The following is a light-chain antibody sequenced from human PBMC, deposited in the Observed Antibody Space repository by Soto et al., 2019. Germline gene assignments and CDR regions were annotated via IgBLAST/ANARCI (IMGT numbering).Light chain of an antibody. Sequence: EIVLTQSPGTLSLSPGERVTLSCRASQSVSSYYLAWYQQKPGQAPRLLIYGASSRATGIPDRFSGSWSGTDFTLTISRLEPEDFGVYYCQLYGSSPPVTFGGGNKVQIK. J-gene: IGKJ4*01. CDR3: QLYGSSPPVT. V-gene: IGKV3-20*01. CDR2: GAS. CDR1: QSVSSYY.